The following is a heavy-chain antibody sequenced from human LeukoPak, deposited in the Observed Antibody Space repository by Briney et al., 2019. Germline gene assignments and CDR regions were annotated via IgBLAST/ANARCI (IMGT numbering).Heavy chain of an antibody. Sequence: GGSLRLSCAASGFTFSSYAMSWVRQAPGKGLEWVSAISGSGGSTYYADSVKGRFTISRDNSKNTLYLQMHSLRVEDTAVYYCAKRGTTMEKEGFDYWGQGTLVTVSS. V-gene: IGHV3-23*01. CDR3: AKRGTTMEKEGFDY. CDR1: GFTFSSYA. D-gene: IGHD5-18*01. CDR2: ISGSGGST. J-gene: IGHJ4*02.